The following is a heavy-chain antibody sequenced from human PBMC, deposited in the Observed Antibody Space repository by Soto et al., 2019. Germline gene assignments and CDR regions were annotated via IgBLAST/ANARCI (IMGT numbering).Heavy chain of an antibody. D-gene: IGHD6-13*01. J-gene: IGHJ4*02. CDR2: IYFSGTT. CDR3: ASRRIVAAGTFVDY. CDR1: GDSINSTSSY. Sequence: SETRSLTCIVAGDSINSTSSYWGWIRQPPGQGLEWISSIYFSGTTYNNPSLKSRLTLSVDTSKSPFSLKSSSVTAADTALYYCASRRIVAAGTFVDYWGQGSMVTVSS. V-gene: IGHV4-39*01.